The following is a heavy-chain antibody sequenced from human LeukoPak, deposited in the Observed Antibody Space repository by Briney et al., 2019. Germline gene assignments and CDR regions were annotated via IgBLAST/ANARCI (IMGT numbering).Heavy chain of an antibody. CDR1: GYSISSGYY. V-gene: IGHV4-38-2*02. CDR3: ARGIWFGEFRHPYNWFDP. J-gene: IGHJ5*02. D-gene: IGHD3-10*01. Sequence: SETLSLTCTVSGYSISSGYYWGWIRQPPGKGLEWIGSIYHSGSTYYNPSLKSRVTISVDTSKNQFSLKLSSVTAADTAVYYCARGIWFGEFRHPYNWFDPWGQGTLVTVSS. CDR2: IYHSGST.